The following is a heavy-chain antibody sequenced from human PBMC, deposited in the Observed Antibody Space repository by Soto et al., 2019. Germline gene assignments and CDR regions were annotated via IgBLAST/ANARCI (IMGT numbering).Heavy chain of an antibody. CDR2: TYYRSKWYN. D-gene: IGHD3-16*01. CDR1: GDSVSGNSAA. J-gene: IGHJ5*01. CDR3: ARELPHYEISYSHSDS. V-gene: IGHV6-1*01. Sequence: SRTLSLTCAVSGDSVSGNSAAWNWIRQSPSRGLEWLGRTYYRSKWYNDYAVSVKSRITVTPDTSKNQFSLHLNSVTPEDTAVYYCARELPHYEISYSHSDSWGQGALAT.